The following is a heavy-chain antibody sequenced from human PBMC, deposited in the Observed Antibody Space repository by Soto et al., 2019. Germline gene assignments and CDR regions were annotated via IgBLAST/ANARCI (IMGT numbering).Heavy chain of an antibody. CDR3: AKGATVTTHYQYYGMDV. CDR2: VNWDGDTT. Sequence: GGSLRLSCAASGFTFDDFAMCWVRQVPGKGLEWISLVNWDGDTTFYADSVKGRFIISRDNSKNSVYLQMNSLRSEDSAMYYCAKGATVTTHYQYYGMDVWGQGTTVTVSS. CDR1: GFTFDDFA. V-gene: IGHV3-43D*04. J-gene: IGHJ6*02. D-gene: IGHD4-17*01.